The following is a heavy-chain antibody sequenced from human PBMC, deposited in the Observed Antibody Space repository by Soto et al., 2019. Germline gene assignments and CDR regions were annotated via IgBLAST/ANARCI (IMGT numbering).Heavy chain of an antibody. CDR1: GGTFSSYA. J-gene: IGHJ6*02. Sequence: SVKVSCKASGGTFSSYAISWVRQAPGQGLEWMGGIIPIFGTANYAQKFQGRVTITADKSTSTAYMELSSLRSEDTAVYYCARDTFYCSGGSCYDYYYYGMDVWGQGTTVTVSS. V-gene: IGHV1-69*06. CDR2: IIPIFGTA. CDR3: ARDTFYCSGGSCYDYYYYGMDV. D-gene: IGHD2-15*01.